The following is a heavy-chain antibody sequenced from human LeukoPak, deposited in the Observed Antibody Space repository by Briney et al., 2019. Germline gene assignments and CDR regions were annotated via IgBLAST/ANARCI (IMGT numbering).Heavy chain of an antibody. V-gene: IGHV4-59*01. D-gene: IGHD6-19*01. CDR1: GGSISSYY. CDR2: IYYSGST. Sequence: SETLSLTCTVSGGSISSYYWSWIRQPPGKGLEWIGYIYYSGSTNYNPSLKSRVTISVDTSKNQFSLKLSSVTAADTAVYYCAREQSSGLGYNWFDPWGQGTLVTVSS. J-gene: IGHJ5*02. CDR3: AREQSSGLGYNWFDP.